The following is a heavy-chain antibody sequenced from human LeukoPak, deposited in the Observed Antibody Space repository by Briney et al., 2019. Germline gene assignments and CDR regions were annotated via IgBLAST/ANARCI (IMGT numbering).Heavy chain of an antibody. CDR1: GYTFTSYG. CDR2: ISAYNGNT. CDR3: ARDLAIAVAVGAFDI. V-gene: IGHV1-18*01. Sequence: ASVKVSCKASGYTFTSYGISWVRQAPGQGLEWMGWISAYNGNTNYAQKLQGRVTMTTDTSTSTAYMELRSLRSEDTAVYYCARDLAIAVAVGAFDIWGQGTMVTVSS. D-gene: IGHD6-19*01. J-gene: IGHJ3*02.